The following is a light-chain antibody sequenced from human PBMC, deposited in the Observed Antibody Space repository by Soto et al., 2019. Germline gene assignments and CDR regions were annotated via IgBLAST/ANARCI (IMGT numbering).Light chain of an antibody. CDR2: GAS. Sequence: EIVMTQSLATLPVSPGERATLSCRASQSVSSYLAWYQQKPGQSPRLLIYGASTRATGIPARFSGSGSGTEFTLTISSLQSEDFAVYYCQQYNKWPPITFGQGTRLEIK. CDR3: QQYNKWPPIT. CDR1: QSVSSY. V-gene: IGKV3-15*01. J-gene: IGKJ5*01.